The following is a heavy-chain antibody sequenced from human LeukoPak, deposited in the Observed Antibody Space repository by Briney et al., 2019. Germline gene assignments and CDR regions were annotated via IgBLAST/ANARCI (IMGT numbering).Heavy chain of an antibody. J-gene: IGHJ4*02. D-gene: IGHD4-23*01. CDR2: INNNGGRT. V-gene: IGHV3-64*01. CDR3: ARDWGGNSRYMFDY. Sequence: GGSLRLSCAASGFTFSNYAMHWVRQAPGKGLEYVSTINNNGGRTSYANSVKGRFIISRDNSKNTLYLQMGSLRAEDMAVYYCARDWGGNSRYMFDYWGQGTLVTVSS. CDR1: GFTFSNYA.